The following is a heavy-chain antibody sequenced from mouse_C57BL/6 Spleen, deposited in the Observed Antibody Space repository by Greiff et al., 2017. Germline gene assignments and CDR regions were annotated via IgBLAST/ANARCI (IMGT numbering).Heavy chain of an antibody. CDR3: TRGEDYDPWFAY. D-gene: IGHD2-4*01. CDR2: ISSGGDYI. CDR1: GFTFSSYA. J-gene: IGHJ3*01. Sequence: EVQRVESGEGLVKPGGSLKLSCAASGFTFSSYAMSWVRQTPEKRLEWVAYISSGGDYIYYADTVKGRFTISRDNARNTLYLQMSSLKSEDTAMYYCTRGEDYDPWFAYWGQGTLVTVSA. V-gene: IGHV5-9-1*02.